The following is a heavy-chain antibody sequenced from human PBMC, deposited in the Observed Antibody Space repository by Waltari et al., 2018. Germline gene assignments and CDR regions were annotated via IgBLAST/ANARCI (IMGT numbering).Heavy chain of an antibody. J-gene: IGHJ4*02. CDR1: GFPLSRFG. CDR2: IKEDGSEK. CDR3: ARVSCSSPSCYDSGPDY. D-gene: IGHD2-2*01. V-gene: IGHV3-7*01. Sequence: EVQLVESGGGLGQPGGSLRLSSAASGFPLSRFGMSWFRQAPGKGLEWVTNIKEDGSEKSYVDSVKGRFTISRDNAKNSLYLQMSSLRAEDTAVYYCARVSCSSPSCYDSGPDYWGQGTLVTVSS.